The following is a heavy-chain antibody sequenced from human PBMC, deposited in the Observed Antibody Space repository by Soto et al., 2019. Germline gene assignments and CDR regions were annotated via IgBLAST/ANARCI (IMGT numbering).Heavy chain of an antibody. CDR3: AKDRNYYDSSGYDY. Sequence: EVQLLESGGGLVQPGGSLRLPCAASGFTFNSYAMSWVRQAPGKGLEWVSTIIGSGGSTYYADSVKGRFSVSRDNSKNTLYLQMNSLRAEDTAVYYCAKDRNYYDSSGYDYWGQGTLVTVSS. V-gene: IGHV3-23*01. D-gene: IGHD3-22*01. J-gene: IGHJ4*02. CDR1: GFTFNSYA. CDR2: IIGSGGST.